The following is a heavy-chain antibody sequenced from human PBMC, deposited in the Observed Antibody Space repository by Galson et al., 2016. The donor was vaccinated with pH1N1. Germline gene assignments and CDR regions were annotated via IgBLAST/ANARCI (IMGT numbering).Heavy chain of an antibody. CDR1: GYSFTSYW. D-gene: IGHD2-2*01. CDR2: IYPGDSDT. CDR3: ARLWVREDIVVVPAAPFDY. V-gene: IGHV5-51*01. J-gene: IGHJ4*02. Sequence: QSGAEVKKPGESLKISCKDSGYSFTSYWIGWVRQMPGKAPEWMGIIYPGDSDTRYRPSFQGQGAISADKSITTASLQWISLMASDTAMYDCARLWVREDIVVVPAAPFDYWGQGTLVTVSS.